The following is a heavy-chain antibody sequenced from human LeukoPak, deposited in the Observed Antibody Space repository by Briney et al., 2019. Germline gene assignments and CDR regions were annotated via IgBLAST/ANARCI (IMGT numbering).Heavy chain of an antibody. D-gene: IGHD5-18*01. CDR1: GGSISSYY. CDR2: IYTSGST. J-gene: IGHJ4*02. V-gene: IGHV4-4*09. Sequence: SETLSLTCTVSGGSISSYYWSWIRQPPGKGLGWIGYIYTSGSTNYNPSLKSRVTISVDTSKNQFSLKLSSVTAADTAVYYCARGHRIQLWSFDYWGQGTLVTVSS. CDR3: ARGHRIQLWSFDY.